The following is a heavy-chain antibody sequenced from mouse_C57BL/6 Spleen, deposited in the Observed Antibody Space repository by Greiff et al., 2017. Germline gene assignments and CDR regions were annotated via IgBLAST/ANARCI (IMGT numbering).Heavy chain of an antibody. CDR3: AKGWAAWFAY. D-gene: IGHD3-2*02. J-gene: IGHJ3*01. CDR1: GFNTKDSY. Sequence: DVKLQESGAELVKPGASVKLSCTTSGFNTKDSYMHWVKQRSEQGLEWIGRIDPEDGETKYAPKFQGKATITADTSSTTAYLQLSSLTSEDTAVYYCAKGWAAWFAYWGQGTLVTVSA. V-gene: IGHV14-2*01. CDR2: IDPEDGET.